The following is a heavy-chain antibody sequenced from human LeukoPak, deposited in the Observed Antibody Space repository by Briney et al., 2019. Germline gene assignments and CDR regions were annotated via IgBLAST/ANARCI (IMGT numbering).Heavy chain of an antibody. CDR3: AKDRGRYYDSSGYYWGYYFDS. CDR1: GFTFDDYA. CDR2: ISGSGGST. J-gene: IGHJ4*02. Sequence: PGGSLRLSCAASGFTFDDYAMHWVRQAPGKGLEWVSTISGSGGSTYYADSVKGRFTISRDNSKNTLYLQMSSLRAEDTAVYYCAKDRGRYYDSSGYYWGYYFDSRGQGILVTVST. V-gene: IGHV3-23*01. D-gene: IGHD3-22*01.